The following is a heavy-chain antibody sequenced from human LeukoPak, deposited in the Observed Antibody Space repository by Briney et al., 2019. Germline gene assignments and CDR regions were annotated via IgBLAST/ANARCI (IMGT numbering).Heavy chain of an antibody. Sequence: PGRSLRLSCAASGFTFSNYAMHWVRQAPGKGLVWVSRISSDGTSPSYADSVKGRFTLSRDDAKNTVYLQMNSLRAEDTAVYYCARSREPGRDGDYWGQGTLVTVSS. V-gene: IGHV3-74*01. D-gene: IGHD5-24*01. CDR3: ARSREPGRDGDY. CDR2: ISSDGTSP. J-gene: IGHJ4*02. CDR1: GFTFSNYA.